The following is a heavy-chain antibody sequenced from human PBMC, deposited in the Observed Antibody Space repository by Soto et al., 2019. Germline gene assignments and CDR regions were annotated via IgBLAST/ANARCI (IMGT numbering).Heavy chain of an antibody. CDR2: INHSGST. CDR1: GGSFSGYY. CDR3: ARGLSVYYYSRGPSSPGDY. Sequence: PSETLSLTCAVYGGSFSGYYWSWIRQPPGKGLEWIGEINHSGSTNYNPSLKSRVTISVDTSKNQFSLKLSSVTAADTAVYYCARGLSVYYYSRGPSSPGDYWGQGTLVTVSS. V-gene: IGHV4-34*01. J-gene: IGHJ4*02. D-gene: IGHD3-10*01.